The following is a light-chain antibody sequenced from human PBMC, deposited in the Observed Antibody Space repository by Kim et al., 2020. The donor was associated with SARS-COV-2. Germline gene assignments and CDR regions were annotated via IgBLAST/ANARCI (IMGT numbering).Light chain of an antibody. CDR3: CSHAGGGTML. Sequence: QSALTQPASVSGSPGQSITISCTGTSSDIGSYSLVSWYQQYPGEAPKLMIYEGSKRPSGVSPRFSGSKSGNTASLTISGLQAEDEAHYYCCSHAGGGTMLFGGGTQLTVL. J-gene: IGLJ2*01. CDR2: EGS. CDR1: SSDIGSYSL. V-gene: IGLV2-23*01.